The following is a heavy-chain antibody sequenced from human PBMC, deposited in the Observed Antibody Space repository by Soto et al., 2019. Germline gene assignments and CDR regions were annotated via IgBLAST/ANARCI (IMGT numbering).Heavy chain of an antibody. V-gene: IGHV3-23*01. J-gene: IGHJ4*02. D-gene: IGHD3-16*01. CDR2: ISGSGGST. Sequence: GGSLRLSCAASGFTFSSYAMSLVRQAPGKGLEWVSAISGSGGSTYYADSVKGRFTISRDNSKNTLYLQMNSLRAEDPAVYYCAKDSRLPRYFDYWGQGTLVTVSS. CDR1: GFTFSSYA. CDR3: AKDSRLPRYFDY.